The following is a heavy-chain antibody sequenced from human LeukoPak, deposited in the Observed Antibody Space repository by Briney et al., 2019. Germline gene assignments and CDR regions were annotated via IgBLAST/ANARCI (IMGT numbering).Heavy chain of an antibody. CDR2: ISGSGGGT. D-gene: IGHD6-19*01. Sequence: GGYLRLSCAASGFTFGTYAMSWVRQAPGKGLEWVSGISGSGGGTYFADSVKGRFTISRDNSKNTLYLQMNSLRAEDTAVYYCAKEKIAVAGRSTFDIWGQGTMVTVSS. J-gene: IGHJ3*02. CDR1: GFTFGTYA. CDR3: AKEKIAVAGRSTFDI. V-gene: IGHV3-23*01.